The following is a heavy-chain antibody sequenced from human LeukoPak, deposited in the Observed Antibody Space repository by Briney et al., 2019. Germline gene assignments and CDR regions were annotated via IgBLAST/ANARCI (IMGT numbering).Heavy chain of an antibody. CDR2: IRRRGNNYVT. CDR1: GFTFSGSA. D-gene: IGHD2-2*01. J-gene: IGHJ6*03. V-gene: IGHV3-73*01. Sequence: GGSLRLSCTASGFTFSGSALHWVRQPSGKGLEWIARIRRRGNNYVTAYAASVRGRFTISRDDSETTTLLQMNSLRIEDTALYYCTSGYAGNSDYYYYMDVWGKGTTVAVSS. CDR3: TSGYAGNSDYYYYMDV.